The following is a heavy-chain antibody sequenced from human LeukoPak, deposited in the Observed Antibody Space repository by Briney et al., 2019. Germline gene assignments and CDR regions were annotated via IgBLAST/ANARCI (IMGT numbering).Heavy chain of an antibody. CDR1: GFTFSSYS. CDR3: ATDPVPASNYFDY. D-gene: IGHD4-17*01. J-gene: IGHJ4*02. CDR2: ISSSSDAM. V-gene: IGHV3-48*04. Sequence: GGSLRLSCAASGFTFSSYSMNWVRQAPGKGLEWVSYISSSSDAMYYADSVKGRFTISRDNAKISLYLQMNNLRVEDTAVYYCATDPVPASNYFDYWGQGTLVTVPS.